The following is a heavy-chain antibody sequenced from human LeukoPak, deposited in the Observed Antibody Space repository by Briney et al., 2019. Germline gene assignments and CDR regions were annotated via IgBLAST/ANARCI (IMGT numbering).Heavy chain of an antibody. CDR1: GVSSSGSY. J-gene: IGHJ4*02. V-gene: IGHV4-59*08. CDR3: ARHRFASPLDS. D-gene: IGHD2-21*01. Sequence: KASETLSLTCTVSGVSSSGSYWSWIRQPPGKGLEWIGYIFYTGDSNHNPSFKSRVSISLDTSKDQISLKLYSVTAADTAVYYCARHRFASPLDSWGQGTLVTVSS. CDR2: IFYTGDS.